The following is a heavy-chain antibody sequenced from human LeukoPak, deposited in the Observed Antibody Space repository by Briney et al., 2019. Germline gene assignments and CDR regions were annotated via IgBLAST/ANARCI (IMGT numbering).Heavy chain of an antibody. CDR2: IYYSGST. Sequence: PSETLSLTCTVSGGSISSYYWSWIRQPPGKGLEWIGYIYYSGSTNYNPSLKSRVTISVDTSKNQFSLKLSSVTAADTAVYYCAREGIERDYYGSGSYYDYWGQGTLVTVSS. CDR1: GGSISSYY. J-gene: IGHJ4*02. D-gene: IGHD3-10*01. CDR3: AREGIERDYYGSGSYYDY. V-gene: IGHV4-59*01.